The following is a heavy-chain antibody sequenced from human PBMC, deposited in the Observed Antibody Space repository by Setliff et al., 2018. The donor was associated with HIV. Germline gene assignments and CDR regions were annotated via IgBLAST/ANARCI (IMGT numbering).Heavy chain of an antibody. D-gene: IGHD7-27*01. CDR3: ARHAARLGQVDY. CDR2: INHSGST. CDR1: GGSFSGYY. Sequence: PSETLSLTCAVYGGSFSGYYWSWIRQPPGKGLEWIGEINHSGSTYYNPSLKSRVTISVDTSKNQFSLKLSSLTAADTAVYYCARHAARLGQVDYWGQGTLVTVSS. J-gene: IGHJ4*02. V-gene: IGHV4-34*01.